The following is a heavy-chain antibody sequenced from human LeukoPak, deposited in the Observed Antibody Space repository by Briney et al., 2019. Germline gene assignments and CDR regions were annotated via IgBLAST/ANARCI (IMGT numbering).Heavy chain of an antibody. D-gene: IGHD3-22*01. J-gene: IGHJ4*02. CDR2: IYTGDSDT. Sequence: GEPLQISSKGSGSRFTTYWIGWVRQMPGKGLEWMGIIYTGDSDTRNNPPSHGKLTISAEKSTNTPYLQRSSLEAADATMLYCSRRGDRSGYCFDYWGQGALVAVAS. V-gene: IGHV5-51*01. CDR3: SRRGDRSGYCFDY. CDR1: GSRFTTYW.